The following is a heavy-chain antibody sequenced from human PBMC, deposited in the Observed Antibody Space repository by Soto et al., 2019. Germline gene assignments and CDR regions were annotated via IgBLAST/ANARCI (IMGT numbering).Heavy chain of an antibody. Sequence: GGSLRLSCAASGFTFSSYAMSWVRQAPGKGLEWVSAISGSGGSTYYADSVKGRFTISRDNSKNTLYLQMNSLRAEDTAVYYCAKDSGRGDIVVVPAALSRAYYYMDVWGKGTTVTVSS. J-gene: IGHJ6*03. D-gene: IGHD2-2*01. CDR1: GFTFSSYA. CDR2: ISGSGGST. CDR3: AKDSGRGDIVVVPAALSRAYYYMDV. V-gene: IGHV3-23*01.